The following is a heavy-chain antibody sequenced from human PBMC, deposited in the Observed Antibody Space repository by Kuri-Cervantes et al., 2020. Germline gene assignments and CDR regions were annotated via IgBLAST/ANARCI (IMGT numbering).Heavy chain of an antibody. D-gene: IGHD2-15*01. CDR1: GYTFTSYG. CDR2: INAGNGNT. V-gene: IGHV1-3*01. Sequence: ASVKVSCKASGYTFTSYGISWVRQAPGQGLEWMGWINAGNGNTKYSQKFQGRVTITRDTSASTAYMELSSLRSEDTAVYYCARGGRYCSGGSCYETDAFDIWGQGTMVTVSS. CDR3: ARGGRYCSGGSCYETDAFDI. J-gene: IGHJ3*02.